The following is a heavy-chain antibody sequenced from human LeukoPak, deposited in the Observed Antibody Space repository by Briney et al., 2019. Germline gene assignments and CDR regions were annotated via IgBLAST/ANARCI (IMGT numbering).Heavy chain of an antibody. CDR2: IYSGGST. V-gene: IGHV3-66*01. J-gene: IGHJ4*02. Sequence: GGSLRLSCAATGFAVSNNYMSWVRQAPGQGLEWVSVIYSGGSTYYADSVKGRFTISRDNSKNTLYLQMNNLRAEDTAVYYCARGRPVGASTVEDYWGQGTLVTVSS. D-gene: IGHD1-26*01. CDR3: ARGRPVGASTVEDY. CDR1: GFAVSNNY.